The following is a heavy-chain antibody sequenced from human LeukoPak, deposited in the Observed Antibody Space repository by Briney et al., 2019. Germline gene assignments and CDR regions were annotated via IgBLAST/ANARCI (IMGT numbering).Heavy chain of an antibody. J-gene: IGHJ4*02. CDR1: GFTLSSYG. D-gene: IGHD6-13*01. CDR3: AKTPIAAAPPASYYFDY. V-gene: IGHV3-30*18. Sequence: TGGSLRLSCAVSGFTLSSYGMHWVRQAPGKGLEWVTVISYDGSSKYYADSVKGRFTISRDNSKNTLYLQMNSLRAEDTAVYYCAKTPIAAAPPASYYFDYWGQGTLVTVSS. CDR2: ISYDGSSK.